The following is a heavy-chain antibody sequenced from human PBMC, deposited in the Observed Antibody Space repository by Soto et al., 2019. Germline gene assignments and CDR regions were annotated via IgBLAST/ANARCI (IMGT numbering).Heavy chain of an antibody. CDR1: SGSISSSDYY. V-gene: IGHV4-30-4*01. Sequence: QVQLQESGPGLVKPSQTLSLTCSVSSGSISSSDYYWSLIRQPPGKGLEWIGYINYSGRTYYKPSLKSRVSISIDTSKNQFSLRLTSVTVADTAVYFCARFSTLGKDYGVDVW. D-gene: IGHD3-3*02. J-gene: IGHJ6*01. CDR2: INYSGRT. CDR3: ARFSTLGKDYGVDV.